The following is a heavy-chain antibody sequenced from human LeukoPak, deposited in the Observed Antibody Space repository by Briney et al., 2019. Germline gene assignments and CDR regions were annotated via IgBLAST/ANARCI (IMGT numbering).Heavy chain of an antibody. J-gene: IGHJ4*02. Sequence: GGSLRLSCAASGFTFSNYAMNWVRQPPGKGLEWVSAISSSGVSTYYADSVKGRFTISRDNSKNTLYLHMNSLRAEDTAIYYCVRDNYSYRLDVWGQGTLVTVSS. D-gene: IGHD2-21*01. CDR3: VRDNYSYRLDV. V-gene: IGHV3-23*01. CDR2: ISSSGVST. CDR1: GFTFSNYA.